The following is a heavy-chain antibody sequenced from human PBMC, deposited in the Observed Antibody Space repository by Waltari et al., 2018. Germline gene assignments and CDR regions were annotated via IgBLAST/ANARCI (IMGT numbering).Heavy chain of an antibody. D-gene: IGHD1-26*01. V-gene: IGHV3-30*03. J-gene: IGHJ3*02. CDR2: ISYDGSNK. Sequence: QVQLVESGGGVVQPGRSLRLSCAASGFTFSSYGMPWVRQAPGKGLEWVAVISYDGSNKYYADSVKGRFTISRDNSKNTLYLQMNSLRAEDTAVYYCASLVGSDAFDIWGQGTMVTVSS. CDR3: ASLVGSDAFDI. CDR1: GFTFSSYG.